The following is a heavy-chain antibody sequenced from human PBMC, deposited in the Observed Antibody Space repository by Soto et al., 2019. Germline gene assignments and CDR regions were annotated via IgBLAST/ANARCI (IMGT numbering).Heavy chain of an antibody. CDR2: INSDGSST. D-gene: IGHD5-12*01. CDR1: GFTFSSYW. Sequence: GGSLRLSCAAFGFTFSSYWMHWVRQAPGKGLVWVSRINSDGSSTSYADSVKGRFTISRDNAKNTLYLQMNSLRAEDTAVYYCARDGEEMATISSYYYYYGMDVWGQGTTVTVSS. V-gene: IGHV3-74*01. J-gene: IGHJ6*02. CDR3: ARDGEEMATISSYYYYYGMDV.